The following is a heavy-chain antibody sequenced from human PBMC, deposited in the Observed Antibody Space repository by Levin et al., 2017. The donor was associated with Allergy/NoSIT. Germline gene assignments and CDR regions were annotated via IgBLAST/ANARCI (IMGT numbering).Heavy chain of an antibody. V-gene: IGHV3-48*01. CDR3: ARDSPASGHFDY. D-gene: IGHD5-12*01. Sequence: GGSLRLSCAASGFRFSSYAMNWVRQAPGKGLQWVSYIIGSGETIFYSDGVKGRFTISRDNAKNSLFLQMNSLRVEDTAVYYCARDSPASGHFDYWGQGALVTVSS. CDR2: IIGSGETI. CDR1: GFRFSSYA. J-gene: IGHJ4*02.